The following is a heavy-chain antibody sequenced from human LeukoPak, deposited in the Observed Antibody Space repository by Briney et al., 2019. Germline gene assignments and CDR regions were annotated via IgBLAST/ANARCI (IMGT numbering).Heavy chain of an antibody. V-gene: IGHV3-23*01. J-gene: IGHJ4*02. Sequence: GGSLRLSCAASGFTFSNSAMSWVRQAPGKGLEWVSTLSGSGITTYYADSVKGRFTISRDNSKNTLYLQMNSLRAEDTALYFCAKDQGLCSSGWYADLDCWGQGTLVTVSS. D-gene: IGHD6-19*01. CDR2: LSGSGITT. CDR1: GFTFSNSA. CDR3: AKDQGLCSSGWYADLDC.